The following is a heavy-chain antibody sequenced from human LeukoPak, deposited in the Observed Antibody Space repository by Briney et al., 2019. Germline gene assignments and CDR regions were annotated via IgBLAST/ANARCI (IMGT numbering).Heavy chain of an antibody. CDR3: ARVAGVRGYGDY. CDR1: GGSISSSSYY. D-gene: IGHD3-22*01. V-gene: IGHV4-39*07. CDR2: IYYSGST. J-gene: IGHJ4*02. Sequence: SETLSLTCTVSGGSISSSSYYWGWIRQPPGKGLERIGSIYYSGSTYYNPSLKSRVTISVDTSKNQFSLKLSSVTAADTAVYYCARVAGVRGYGDYWGQGTLVTVSS.